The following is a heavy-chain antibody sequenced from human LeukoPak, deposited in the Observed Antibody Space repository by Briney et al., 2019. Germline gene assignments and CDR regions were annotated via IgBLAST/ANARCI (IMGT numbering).Heavy chain of an antibody. CDR2: INAGNGNT. CDR1: GYTFTSYA. J-gene: IGHJ4*02. V-gene: IGHV1-3*01. Sequence: ASVKVSCKASGYTFTSYAMHWVRQAPGQRLEWMGWINAGNGNTKYSQKFQGRVTITRDTSASTAYTELSSLRSEDTAVYYCARDHIVVVTAMLDYWGQGTLVTVSS. CDR3: ARDHIVVVTAMLDY. D-gene: IGHD2-21*02.